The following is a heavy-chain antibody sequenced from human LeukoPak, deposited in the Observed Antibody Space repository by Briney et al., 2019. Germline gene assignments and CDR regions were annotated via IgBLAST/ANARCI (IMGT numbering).Heavy chain of an antibody. Sequence: PGRSLRLSCAASGFTFSSYAMHWVRQAPGKGLEWVAVISYDGSNKYYADSVKGRFTISRDNSKNALYLQMNSLRAEDTAVYYCARDSTHDYDILTGPLDYWGQGTLVTVSS. CDR2: ISYDGSNK. D-gene: IGHD3-9*01. J-gene: IGHJ4*02. CDR1: GFTFSSYA. V-gene: IGHV3-30-3*01. CDR3: ARDSTHDYDILTGPLDY.